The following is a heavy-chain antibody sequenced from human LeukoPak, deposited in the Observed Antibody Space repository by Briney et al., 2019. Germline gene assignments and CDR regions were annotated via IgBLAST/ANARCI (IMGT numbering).Heavy chain of an antibody. J-gene: IGHJ6*03. CDR2: IYPGDSDA. CDR1: GYSFTNYW. D-gene: IGHD1-26*01. V-gene: IGHV5-51*01. Sequence: KFGESLKISCKGSGYSFTNYWIGWVRQMPGKGLKWMGIIYPGDSDARYSPSFQGQVTISADKSISTAYLQWSSLKASDTAMYYCARLGGSYAYYYYMDVWGKGTTVTISS. CDR3: ARLGGSYAYYYYMDV.